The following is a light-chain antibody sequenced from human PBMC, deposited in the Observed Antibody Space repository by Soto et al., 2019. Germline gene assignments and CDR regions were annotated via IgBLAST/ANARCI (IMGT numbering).Light chain of an antibody. CDR1: SRDVGGYNY. V-gene: IGLV2-14*01. J-gene: IGLJ2*01. CDR2: EVS. CDR3: SSYAGSNNFGV. Sequence: QSVLTQPASVSGSPGQSITISCTGTSRDVGGYNYVSWHQQHPGKAPKVIITEVSNRPSGVSNRFSGSKSGNTASLTISGLQAEDEADYYCSSYAGSNNFGVFGGGTKLTVL.